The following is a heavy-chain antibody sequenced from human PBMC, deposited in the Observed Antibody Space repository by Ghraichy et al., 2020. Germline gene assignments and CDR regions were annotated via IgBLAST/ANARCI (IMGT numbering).Heavy chain of an antibody. Sequence: SQTLSLTCTVSGGSISSSSYYWGWIRQPPGKGLEWIGEINHSGSTNYNPSLKSRVTISVDTSKNQFSLKLSSVTAADTAVYYCARGLVSRGRPQHYSSSWGGGTRSYYYYYMDVWGKGTTVTVSS. J-gene: IGHJ6*03. CDR3: ARGLVSRGRPQHYSSSWGGGTRSYYYYYMDV. V-gene: IGHV4-39*07. CDR1: GGSISSSSYY. CDR2: INHSGST. D-gene: IGHD6-13*01.